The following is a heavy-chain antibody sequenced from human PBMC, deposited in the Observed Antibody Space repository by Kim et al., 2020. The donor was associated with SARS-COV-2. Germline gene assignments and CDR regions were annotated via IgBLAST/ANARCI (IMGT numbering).Heavy chain of an antibody. Sequence: GGSLRLSCAASGFTFSSYAMHWVRQAPGKGLEWVAVISYDGSNKYYADSVKGRFTISRDNSKNTLYLQMNSLRAEDTAVYYCVGWYYGMDVWGQGTTVTVSS. CDR3: VGWYYGMDV. V-gene: IGHV3-30-3*01. CDR2: ISYDGSNK. D-gene: IGHD2-15*01. J-gene: IGHJ6*02. CDR1: GFTFSSYA.